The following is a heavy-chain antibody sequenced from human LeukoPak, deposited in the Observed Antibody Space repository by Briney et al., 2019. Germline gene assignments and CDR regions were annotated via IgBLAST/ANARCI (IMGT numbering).Heavy chain of an antibody. D-gene: IGHD6-19*01. CDR1: GYTFTSYG. CDR3: ARGILRQWLGY. Sequence: GASVTVSCKASGYTFTSYGISWVRQAPGQGLEWMGWISAYNGNTNYAQNLQGRVTMTTDTSTSTAYMEVRSLRSDDTAVYYCARGILRQWLGYWGQGTLVTVSS. CDR2: ISAYNGNT. V-gene: IGHV1-18*01. J-gene: IGHJ4*02.